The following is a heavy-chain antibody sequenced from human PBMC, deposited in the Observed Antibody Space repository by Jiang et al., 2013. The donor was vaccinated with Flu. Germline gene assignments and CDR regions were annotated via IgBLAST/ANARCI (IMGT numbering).Heavy chain of an antibody. J-gene: IGHJ1*01. CDR2: ISYDGSNK. V-gene: IGHV3-30-3*01. CDR3: ARVDGWMATMGAFQH. D-gene: IGHD5-24*01. Sequence: WVRQAPGKGLEWVAVISYDGSNKYYADSVKGRFTISRDNSKNTLYLQMNSLRAEDTAVYYCARVDGWMATMGAFQHWGQGTLVTVSS.